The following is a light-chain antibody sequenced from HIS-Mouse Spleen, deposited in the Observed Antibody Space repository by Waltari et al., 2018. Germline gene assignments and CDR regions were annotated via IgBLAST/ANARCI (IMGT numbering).Light chain of an antibody. V-gene: IGLV2-23*01. Sequence: QSALTQPASVSGSPGQSITISCTGTSSDVGSYNLVSWYQQHPGKAPKLMIYEGSKRPSGVSNRFSGSKSGNTASLTSSGLQAEDEADYYCCSYAGSSTNWVFGGGTKLTVL. CDR3: CSYAGSSTNWV. J-gene: IGLJ3*02. CDR1: SSDVGSYNL. CDR2: EGS.